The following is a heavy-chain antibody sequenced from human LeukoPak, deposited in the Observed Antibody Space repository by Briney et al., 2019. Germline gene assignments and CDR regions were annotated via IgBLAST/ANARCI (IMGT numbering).Heavy chain of an antibody. CDR2: IHYSGST. Sequence: SETLSLTCTVSGGSISPYYWSWIRQPPGKGLEWIGYIHYSGSTNYNPSLKSRVSMSVDTSKNQFSLKLSAVTAADTAVYYCARVGATIDYWGQGTLVTVSS. V-gene: IGHV4-59*01. CDR3: ARVGATIDY. D-gene: IGHD1-26*01. CDR1: GGSISPYY. J-gene: IGHJ4*02.